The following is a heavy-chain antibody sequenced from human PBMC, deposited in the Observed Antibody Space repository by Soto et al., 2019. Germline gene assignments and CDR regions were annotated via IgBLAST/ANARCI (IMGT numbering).Heavy chain of an antibody. CDR1: GFTFSSYD. CDR3: VRRVSGNYDY. Sequence: PGGSLRLSCVASGFTFSSYDMHWVRQAPGNGLEYVSSISSNGGTTYYGNSVKGRFTISRDNSKNTLYLQMGSLRAEDIAVYYCVRRVSGNYDYWGQGTLVTVSS. CDR2: ISSNGGTT. J-gene: IGHJ4*02. V-gene: IGHV3-64*01. D-gene: IGHD1-7*01.